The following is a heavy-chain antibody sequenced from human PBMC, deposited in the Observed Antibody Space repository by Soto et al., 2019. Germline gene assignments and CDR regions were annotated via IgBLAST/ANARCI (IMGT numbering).Heavy chain of an antibody. CDR3: ARGGRIFGVVIINAFDL. D-gene: IGHD3-3*02. J-gene: IGHJ3*01. V-gene: IGHV4-4*07. Sequence: SETLSLTCTVSGGSISSYYWSWIRQPAGKGLEWIGRIYTSGSTNYNPSLKSRVTMSVDTSKNQFSLKLSSVTAADTAVYYCARGGRIFGVVIINAFDLWGQGTMVTVSS. CDR1: GGSISSYY. CDR2: IYTSGST.